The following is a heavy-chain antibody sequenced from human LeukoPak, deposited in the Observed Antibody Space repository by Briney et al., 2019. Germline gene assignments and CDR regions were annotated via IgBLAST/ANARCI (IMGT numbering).Heavy chain of an antibody. V-gene: IGHV1-18*01. CDR2: ISAYNGNT. D-gene: IGHD5-18*01. CDR3: ARSGYSYGYH. CDR1: GYTFTSYG. Sequence: ASVKVSCKASGYTFTSYGISWVRQAPGQGLEWMGWISAYNGNTNYAQKFQGRVTMTRDTSISTAYMELSRLRSDDTAVYYCARSGYSYGYHWGQGTLVTVSS. J-gene: IGHJ4*02.